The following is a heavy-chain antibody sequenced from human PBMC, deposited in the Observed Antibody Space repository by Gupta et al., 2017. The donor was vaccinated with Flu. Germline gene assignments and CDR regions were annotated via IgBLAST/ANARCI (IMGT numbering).Heavy chain of an antibody. CDR3: ARSWASAGSGSNIDY. D-gene: IGHD6-13*01. V-gene: IGHV3-21*01. Sequence: EVQLVESGGGLVEPGGSLRLSCAVSGFTFSSYSINWVRQAPGKGLEGVSSISSSSSYIYYADSVKGRFTISRNNAKNALFLQMNSLRAEDTAVYYCARSWASAGSGSNIDYWGQGTLVTVSS. J-gene: IGHJ4*02. CDR2: ISSSSSYI. CDR1: GFTFSSYS.